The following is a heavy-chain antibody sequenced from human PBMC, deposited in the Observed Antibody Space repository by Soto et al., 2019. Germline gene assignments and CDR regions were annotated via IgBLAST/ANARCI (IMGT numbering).Heavy chain of an antibody. CDR3: ARRAMVRGVMVATAALDY. D-gene: IGHD3-10*01. CDR2: INPSGGST. J-gene: IGHJ4*02. CDR1: GYTFTSYY. Sequence: QVQLVQSGAEVKKPGASVKVSCKASGYTFTSYYMHWVRQAPGQGLEWMGIINPSGGSTSYAQRFQGRVTMTRDPSTHTVYMELSSLRSEDTAVYYWARRAMVRGVMVATAALDYWGQGTLVTVSS. V-gene: IGHV1-46*01.